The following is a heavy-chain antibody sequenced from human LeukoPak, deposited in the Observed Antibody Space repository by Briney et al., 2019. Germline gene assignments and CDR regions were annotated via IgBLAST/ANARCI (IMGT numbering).Heavy chain of an antibody. Sequence: ASVKVSCKASGYTFTSYDISWVRQAPGQGLEWMGWISAYNGNTNYAQKLQGRVTMTTDTSTSTAYMELRSLRSDDTAVYYCARGLSMPLLRYFDRKMDVWGQGTTVTVSS. D-gene: IGHD3-9*01. CDR3: ARGLSMPLLRYFDRKMDV. V-gene: IGHV1-18*01. J-gene: IGHJ6*02. CDR2: ISAYNGNT. CDR1: GYTFTSYD.